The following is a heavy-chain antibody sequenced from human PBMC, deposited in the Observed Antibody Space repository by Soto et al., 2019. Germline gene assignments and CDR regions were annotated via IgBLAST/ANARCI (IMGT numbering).Heavy chain of an antibody. D-gene: IGHD3-10*01. CDR2: ISGSGGST. CDR3: AKDPLEGSGSYYKG. J-gene: IGHJ4*02. CDR1: GFTFSSYA. Sequence: GGSLRLSCAASGFTFSSYAMSWVRQAPGKGLEWVSAISGSGGSTYYADSVKGRFTISRDNSKNTLYLQMNSLRAEDTAVYYCAKDPLEGSGSYYKGWGQGTLVTVSS. V-gene: IGHV3-23*01.